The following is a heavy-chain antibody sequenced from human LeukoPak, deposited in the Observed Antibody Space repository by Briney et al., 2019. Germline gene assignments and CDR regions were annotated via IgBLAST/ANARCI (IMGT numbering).Heavy chain of an antibody. V-gene: IGHV1-69*04. J-gene: IGHJ4*02. CDR1: GGTFSSYA. CDR2: IIPILGIA. D-gene: IGHD5-18*01. CDR3: ARDQGGSGYSYGYY. Sequence: SVKVSCKASGGTFSSYAISWVRQAPGQGLEWMGRIIPILGIANYAQKFQGRVTITADKSTSTAYMELRSLRSEDTAVYYCARDQGGSGYSYGYYWGQGTLVTVSS.